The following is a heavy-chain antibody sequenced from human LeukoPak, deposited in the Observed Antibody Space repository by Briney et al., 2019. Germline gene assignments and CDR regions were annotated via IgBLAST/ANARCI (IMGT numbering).Heavy chain of an antibody. CDR2: FDPEDGET. D-gene: IGHD3-22*01. CDR1: GYTLTELS. J-gene: IGHJ3*02. CDR3: ATGSYDSSGYPYAFEI. Sequence: ASVKVSCKVSGYTLTELSMRWVRQAPGKGLEWMGGFDPEDGETIYAQKFQGRVTMTEDTSTDTAYMELSSLRSEDTAVYYCATGSYDSSGYPYAFEIWGQGTMVTVSS. V-gene: IGHV1-24*01.